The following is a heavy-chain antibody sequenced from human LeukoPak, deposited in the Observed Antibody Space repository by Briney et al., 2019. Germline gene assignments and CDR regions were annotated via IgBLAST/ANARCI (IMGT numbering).Heavy chain of an antibody. Sequence: GGSLRLSCAASGFTFSSYAMHWVRQAPGKGLEWVAVISYDGSINDYADSVKGRFTISRDNSKNTLYLQMNSLRADDTAMYYCARGSYSSSWKTFDYWGQGTLVTVSS. CDR3: ARGSYSSSWKTFDY. CDR1: GFTFSSYA. J-gene: IGHJ4*02. D-gene: IGHD6-13*01. V-gene: IGHV3-30*04. CDR2: ISYDGSIN.